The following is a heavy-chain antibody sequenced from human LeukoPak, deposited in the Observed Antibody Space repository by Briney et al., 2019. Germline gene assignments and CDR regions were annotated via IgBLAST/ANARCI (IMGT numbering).Heavy chain of an antibody. CDR1: GFTFSSYA. D-gene: IGHD3-9*01. CDR2: ISYDGSNE. Sequence: GRSLRLSCAASGFTFSSYAMHWVRQAPGKGLEWVALISYDGSNEYYADSVKGRFTISRDNSKNTLYLQMNSLRAEDTAVYYCARVVGYFDWLPFDYWGQGTLVTVSS. J-gene: IGHJ4*02. CDR3: ARVVGYFDWLPFDY. V-gene: IGHV3-30-3*01.